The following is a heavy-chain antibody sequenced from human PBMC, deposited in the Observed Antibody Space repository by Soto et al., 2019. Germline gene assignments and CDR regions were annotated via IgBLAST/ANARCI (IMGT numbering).Heavy chain of an antibody. V-gene: IGHV3-30-3*01. CDR1: GFTFSSYA. J-gene: IGHJ3*02. CDR3: AREGAGDAFDI. CDR2: ISYDGSNK. Sequence: QVQLVESGGGVVQPGRSLRLSCAASGFTFSSYAMHWVRQAPGKGLEWVAVISYDGSNKYYADSVKGRFTISRDNSKNTLYLHMNSLRAEDTAVYYCAREGAGDAFDIWGQGTMVTVSS.